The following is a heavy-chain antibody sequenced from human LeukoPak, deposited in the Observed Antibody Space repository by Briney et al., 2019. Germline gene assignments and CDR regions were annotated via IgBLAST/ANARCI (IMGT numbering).Heavy chain of an antibody. Sequence: GGSLRLSRSGSGFTLGNFQMNWVRQVPATGLEWLAYISSSGHITYYADSVKGRFAVSRDNAKNSVSLEMDSLRADDTGIYFCARDPDPQGNLDFWGQGTHVIVSS. CDR2: ISSSGHIT. V-gene: IGHV3-48*03. D-gene: IGHD1-14*01. J-gene: IGHJ4*02. CDR1: GFTLGNFQ. CDR3: ARDPDPQGNLDF.